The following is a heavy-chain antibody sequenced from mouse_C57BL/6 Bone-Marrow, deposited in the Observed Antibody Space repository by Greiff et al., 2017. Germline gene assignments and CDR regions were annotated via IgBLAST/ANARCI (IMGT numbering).Heavy chain of an antibody. D-gene: IGHD2-5*01. CDR3: ASSGYSNYGFAY. CDR2: INPNNGGT. Sequence: EVKLQESGPELVKPGASVKMSCKASGYTFTDYNMHWVKQSHGKSLEWIGYINPNNGGTSYNQKFKGKATLTVNKSSSTAYMELRSLTSEVSAVYYCASSGYSNYGFAYWGQGTLVTVSA. CDR1: GYTFTDYN. J-gene: IGHJ3*01. V-gene: IGHV1-22*01.